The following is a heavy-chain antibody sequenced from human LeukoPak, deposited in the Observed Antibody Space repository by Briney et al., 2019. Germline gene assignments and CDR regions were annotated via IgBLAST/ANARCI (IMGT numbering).Heavy chain of an antibody. CDR2: IWYDGSNK. D-gene: IGHD5-12*01. J-gene: IGHJ4*02. V-gene: IGHV3-33*01. CDR3: ARDRYSGYGGYFDY. Sequence: GRSLRLSCAPSGFTFSSYGMHWVRQAPGKGLEWVSVIWYDGSNKYYADSVKGRFTISRDNSKNTLYLQMNSLRAEDTAVYYCARDRYSGYGGYFDYWGQGTLVTVSS. CDR1: GFTFSSYG.